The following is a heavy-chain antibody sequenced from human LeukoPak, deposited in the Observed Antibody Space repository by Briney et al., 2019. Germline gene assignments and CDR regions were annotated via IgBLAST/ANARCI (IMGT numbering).Heavy chain of an antibody. CDR2: INTVDSEI. D-gene: IGHD2-2*02. CDR1: GYTYTKSW. CDR3: ARQGCITTSCHTIYH. Sequence: HGEPLKISCKGSGYTYTKSWISWVRQMPGKGLELLGIINTVDSEIRYSPPFQGQVTISVDKSISTAFLQWNSLQASDRAMYYCARQGCITTSCHTIYHWGQGTLVTVSS. V-gene: IGHV5-51*01. J-gene: IGHJ1*01.